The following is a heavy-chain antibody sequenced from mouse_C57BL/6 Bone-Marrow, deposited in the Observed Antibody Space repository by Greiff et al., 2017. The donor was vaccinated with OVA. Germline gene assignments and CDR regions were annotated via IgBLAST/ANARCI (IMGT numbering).Heavy chain of an antibody. CDR3: ARRYYGSSSYYAMDY. D-gene: IGHD1-1*01. J-gene: IGHJ4*01. V-gene: IGHV1-63*01. Sequence: VQLQQSGAELVRPGTSVKMSCKASGYTFTNYWIGWAKQRPGHGLEWIGDIYPGGGYTNYNEKFKGKATLTADKSSSTAYMQFSSLTSEDSAIYYSARRYYGSSSYYAMDYWGQGTSVTVSS. CDR1: GYTFTNYW. CDR2: IYPGGGYT.